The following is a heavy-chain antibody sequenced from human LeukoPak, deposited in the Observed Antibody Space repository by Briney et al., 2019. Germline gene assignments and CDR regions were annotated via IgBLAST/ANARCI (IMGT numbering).Heavy chain of an antibody. CDR1: GFTFSSYA. J-gene: IGHJ5*02. D-gene: IGHD6-6*01. CDR3: ATYLSSSSSDWFDP. V-gene: IGHV3-23*01. Sequence: SGGSLRLSCAASGFTFSSYAMSWVRQAPGKGLEWVSAISGSGGSTYYADSVKGRFTISRDNSKNTLYLQMNRLRAEDTAVYYCATYLSSSSSDWFDPWGQGTLVTVSS. CDR2: ISGSGGST.